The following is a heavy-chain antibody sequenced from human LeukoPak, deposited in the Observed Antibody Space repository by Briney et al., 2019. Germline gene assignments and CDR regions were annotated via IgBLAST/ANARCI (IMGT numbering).Heavy chain of an antibody. CDR1: GFTFSSYA. CDR3: AKAKGYSYGPPVDY. V-gene: IGHV3-23*01. J-gene: IGHJ4*02. CDR2: ISGSSGST. Sequence: PGGSLRLSCAASGFTFSSYAMSWVRQAPGKGLEWVSAISGSSGSTYYADSVKGRFTISRDNSKNTLYLQMNSLRAEDTAVYYCAKAKGYSYGPPVDYWGQGTLVTVSS. D-gene: IGHD5-18*01.